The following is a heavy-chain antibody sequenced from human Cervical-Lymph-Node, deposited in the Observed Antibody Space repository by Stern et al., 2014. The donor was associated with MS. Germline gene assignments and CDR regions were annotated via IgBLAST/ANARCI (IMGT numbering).Heavy chain of an antibody. CDR2: IHHSGTT. D-gene: IGHD5-12*01. V-gene: IGHV4-4*02. J-gene: IGHJ4*02. CDR3: ARVHSGYDWFDY. CDR1: W. Sequence: QLQLQESGPGLVKPSGTLSLTCDDWWGWVRQPPAMGLEWIGEIHHSGTTNFKSSLKSRVTMSVDKSKNQFSLELKSGTAADTAVYFCARVHSGYDWFDYWGQGILVTVSS.